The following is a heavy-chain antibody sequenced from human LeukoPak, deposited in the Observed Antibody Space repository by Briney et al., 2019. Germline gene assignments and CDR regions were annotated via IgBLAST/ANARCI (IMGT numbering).Heavy chain of an antibody. J-gene: IGHJ4*02. D-gene: IGHD5-12*01. CDR3: ARQERFIVATTGELGY. V-gene: IGHV4-34*01. CDR1: GGSFSGYY. CDR2: INHSGST. Sequence: SETLSLTCAVYGGSFSGYYWSWIRQPPGKGLEWIGEINHSGSTNYNPSLKSRVTISVDTSKNQFSLKLSSMTAADTAVYYCARQERFIVATTGELGYWGQGTLVTVSS.